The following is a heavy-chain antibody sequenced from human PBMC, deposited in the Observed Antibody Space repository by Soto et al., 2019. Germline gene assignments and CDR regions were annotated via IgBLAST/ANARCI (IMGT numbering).Heavy chain of an antibody. Sequence: GYSISFYWRWIMQTKGKGLEWIGYIHYSGSTNYNPSLKSRVTISVDTSKNQFSLKLSSVTAADTAVYYCARSVDYMDVWGKGTTVTVSS. CDR3: ARSVDYMDV. CDR2: IHYSGST. CDR1: GYSISFY. J-gene: IGHJ6*03. V-gene: IGHV4-59*08.